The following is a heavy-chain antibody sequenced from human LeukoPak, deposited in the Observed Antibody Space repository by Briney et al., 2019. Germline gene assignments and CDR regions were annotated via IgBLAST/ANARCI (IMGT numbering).Heavy chain of an antibody. CDR3: ARGTRGLGMRLLVYYYFDY. J-gene: IGHJ4*02. V-gene: IGHV1-69*13. Sequence: GASVKVSCKASGYTFTNYGISWVRQAPGQGLEWMGGIIPIFGTANYAQKFQGRVTITADESTSTAYMELSSLRSEDTAVYYCARGTRGLGMRLLVYYYFDYWGQGTLVTVSS. D-gene: IGHD7-27*01. CDR1: GYTFTNYG. CDR2: IIPIFGTA.